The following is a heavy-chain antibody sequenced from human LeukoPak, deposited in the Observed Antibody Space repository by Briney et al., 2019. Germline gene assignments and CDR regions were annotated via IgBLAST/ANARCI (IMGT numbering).Heavy chain of an antibody. V-gene: IGHV1-69*02. J-gene: IGHJ6*03. CDR3: ARVTGYCTNGVCYDYYYYYMDV. CDR2: IIPILGIA. D-gene: IGHD2-8*01. CDR1: GGTFSSYT. Sequence: SVKVSCKASGGTFSSYTISWVRQAPGQGLEWMGRIIPILGIANYAQKFQGRVTITADESTSTAYMELSSLRSEDTAVYYCARVTGYCTNGVCYDYYYYYMDVWGKGTTVTVSS.